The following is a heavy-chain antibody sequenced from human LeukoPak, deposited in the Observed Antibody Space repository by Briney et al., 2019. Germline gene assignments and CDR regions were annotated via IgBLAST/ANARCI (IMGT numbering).Heavy chain of an antibody. J-gene: IGHJ4*02. CDR1: GGSISSGDYY. Sequence: SETLSLTCTVSGGSISSGDYYWSWIRQPPGKGLEWIGYIYYSGSTYYNPSLKSRVTISVDTSKNQFSLKLSSVTAADTAVYYCARVDGSGSYQYYIDYWGQGTLVTVSS. CDR3: ARVDGSGSYQYYIDY. V-gene: IGHV4-30-4*01. CDR2: IYYSGST. D-gene: IGHD3-10*01.